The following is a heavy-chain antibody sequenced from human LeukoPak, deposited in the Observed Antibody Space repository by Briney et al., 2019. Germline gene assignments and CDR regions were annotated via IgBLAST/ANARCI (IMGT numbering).Heavy chain of an antibody. V-gene: IGHV3-66*01. D-gene: IGHD1-26*01. CDR2: IYSGGST. CDR1: GFTVSSNY. Sequence: GGSLRLSCAASGFTVSSNYMSWVRQAPGKGLEWVSVIYSGGSTYYADSVKGRFTISRDNSKNTLYLQMNSLRAEDTAVYYCARESIWTWELLRMYYYYYYMDVWGKGTTVTVSS. J-gene: IGHJ6*03. CDR3: ARESIWTWELLRMYYYYYYMDV.